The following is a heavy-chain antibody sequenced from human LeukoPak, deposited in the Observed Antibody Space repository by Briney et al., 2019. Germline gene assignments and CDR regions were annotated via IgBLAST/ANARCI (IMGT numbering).Heavy chain of an antibody. CDR1: GFTLSSYE. J-gene: IGHJ2*01. Sequence: GGSLGLSCAASGFTLSSYEMNWVRQAPGKGLEWVSYISSSGSTIYYADSVKGRFTISRDNAKNSLYLQMNSLRAEDTAVYYCARSVSYGRYFDLWGRGTLVTVSS. CDR3: ARSVSYGRYFDL. V-gene: IGHV3-48*03. D-gene: IGHD4-17*01. CDR2: ISSSGSTI.